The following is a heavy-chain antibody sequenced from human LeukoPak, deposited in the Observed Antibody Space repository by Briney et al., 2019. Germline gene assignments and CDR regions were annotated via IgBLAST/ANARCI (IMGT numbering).Heavy chain of an antibody. CDR2: VDPEDGET. CDR3: ATIGELLDY. CDR1: GYTFTGYY. D-gene: IGHD1-26*01. Sequence: GATVTISCKASGYTFTGYYMHWVHQAPGKGLEWMGRVDPEDGETIYAEKFQGRVTITADTSTDTAYMELSSLRSEDTAVYYCATIGELLDYWGQGTLVTVSS. V-gene: IGHV1-69-2*01. J-gene: IGHJ4*02.